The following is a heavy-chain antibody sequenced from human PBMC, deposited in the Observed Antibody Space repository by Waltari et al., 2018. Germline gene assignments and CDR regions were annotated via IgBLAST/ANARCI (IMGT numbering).Heavy chain of an antibody. CDR3: TRRGSIGWYLESEYFDY. CDR1: GGSISSSSYY. Sequence: QLQLQESGPGLVKPSETLSLTCTVSGGSISSSSYYWGWIRQPPGKGLEWIGSIYYSGCTYYNPSFKCRVSRAVDTSKSQFARKLSSGTAADTAVYYCTRRGSIGWYLESEYFDYWGQGTLVTVSP. CDR2: IYYSGCT. J-gene: IGHJ4*02. V-gene: IGHV4-39*07. D-gene: IGHD6-19*01.